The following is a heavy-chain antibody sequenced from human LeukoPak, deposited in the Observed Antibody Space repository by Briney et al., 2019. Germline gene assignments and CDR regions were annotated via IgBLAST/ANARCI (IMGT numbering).Heavy chain of an antibody. CDR1: GVIFSNYW. CDR2: INRDGSST. D-gene: IGHD3-3*01. V-gene: IGHV3-74*01. CDR3: ARGRPVGAYYDFWSGYYSAAGGWFDP. Sequence: GGFLRLSCAASGVIFSNYWMHWVRQAPGKGLVWVSRINRDGSSTSYADSVKGRFTISRDNSKNTLYLQMNSLRAEDTAVYYCARGRPVGAYYDFWSGYYSAAGGWFDPWGQGTLVTVSS. J-gene: IGHJ5*02.